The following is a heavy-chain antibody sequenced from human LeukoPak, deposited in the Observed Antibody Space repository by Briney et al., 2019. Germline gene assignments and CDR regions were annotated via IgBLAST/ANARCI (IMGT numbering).Heavy chain of an antibody. CDR3: AKCSTSAYTTGWCNWIDP. J-gene: IGHJ5*02. CDR1: GFTFNRYS. D-gene: IGHD6-19*01. V-gene: IGHV3-23*01. CDR2: TVSRGTT. Sequence: GGSLRLSCAASGFTFNRYSFHWVRQAPGKGLEWVSSTVSRGTTQYADSVKGRFTVSRDTSKNTLYLQMNSLRADDTAVYYCAKCSTSAYTTGWCNWIDPWGQGTLVTVSS.